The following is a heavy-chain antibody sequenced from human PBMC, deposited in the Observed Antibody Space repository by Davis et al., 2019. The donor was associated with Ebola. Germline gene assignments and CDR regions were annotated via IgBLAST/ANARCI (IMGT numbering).Heavy chain of an antibody. CDR3: ARERTYYYDSNGYYPYFDY. CDR2: IRYDGSNK. CDR1: GFTSSSNG. Sequence: PGGSLRLSCPASGFTSSSNGMPWVPQAPAKGLGWVAFIRYDGSNKYYADSVKGRFTISRDNSKNTLYLQMNSLRAEDTAVYYCARERTYYYDSNGYYPYFDYWGQGTLVTVSS. D-gene: IGHD3-22*01. V-gene: IGHV3-30*02. J-gene: IGHJ4*02.